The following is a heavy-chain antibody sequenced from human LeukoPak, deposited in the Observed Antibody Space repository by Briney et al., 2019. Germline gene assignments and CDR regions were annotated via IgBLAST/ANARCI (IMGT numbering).Heavy chain of an antibody. CDR2: ISSSSSYI. J-gene: IGHJ4*02. CDR3: ARDTNSAGAYFDY. CDR1: GFTFSSYS. V-gene: IGHV3-21*01. Sequence: GSLRLSCAASGFTFSSYSMNWVRQAPGKGLEWVSSISSSSSYIYYADSVKGRFTISRDNAKNSLYLQMNSLRAEDTAVYYCARDTNSAGAYFDYWGQGTLVTVSS. D-gene: IGHD2-21*01.